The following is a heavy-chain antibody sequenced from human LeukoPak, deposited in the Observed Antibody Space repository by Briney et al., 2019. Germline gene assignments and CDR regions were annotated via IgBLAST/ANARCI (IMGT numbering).Heavy chain of an antibody. D-gene: IGHD5-12*01. Sequence: SQTLSLTCAISGVSVSSNTDVWNWLRQSPSRGLEWLGRTYYRSKWYTEYAVSVRSRITINPDTSKNQFSLQLNSVTPEDTAVYYCARIGYDRPDVDDWGQGTLVTISS. J-gene: IGHJ4*02. CDR2: TYYRSKWYT. CDR1: GVSVSSNTDV. V-gene: IGHV6-1*01. CDR3: ARIGYDRPDVDD.